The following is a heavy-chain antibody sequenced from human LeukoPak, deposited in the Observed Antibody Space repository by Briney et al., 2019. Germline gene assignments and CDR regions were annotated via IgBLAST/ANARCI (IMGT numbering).Heavy chain of an antibody. D-gene: IGHD2-2*01. CDR2: IYHSGST. CDR1: GGPISSGGYS. J-gene: IGHJ5*02. V-gene: IGHV4-30-2*01. Sequence: SQTLSLTCAVSGGPISSGGYSWSWIRQPPGKGLEWIGYIYHSGSTYYNPSLKSRVTISVDRSKNQFSLKLSSVTAADTAVYYCARLGYCSSTSCSNNWFDPWGQGTLVTVSS. CDR3: ARLGYCSSTSCSNNWFDP.